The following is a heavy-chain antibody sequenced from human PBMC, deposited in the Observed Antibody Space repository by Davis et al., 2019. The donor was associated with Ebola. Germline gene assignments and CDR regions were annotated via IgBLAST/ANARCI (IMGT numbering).Heavy chain of an antibody. D-gene: IGHD4-17*01. V-gene: IGHV3-9*01. CDR3: AKDDDRDDDGAFDY. Sequence: PGGSLRLSCAGSGFKFDDYGMHWVRQVPGKGLEWVSGISWDSGSIQYADSVKGRFTISRDNAKRTLYLQMNSLGVEDTALYYCAKDDDRDDDGAFDYWGQGTLVTVSA. CDR2: ISWDSGSI. J-gene: IGHJ4*02. CDR1: GFKFDDYG.